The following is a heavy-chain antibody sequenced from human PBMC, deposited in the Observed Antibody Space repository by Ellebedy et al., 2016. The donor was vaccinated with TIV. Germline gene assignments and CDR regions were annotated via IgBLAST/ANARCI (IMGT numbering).Heavy chain of an antibody. Sequence: SETLSLTXAVYGGSFSGYYWSWIRQPPGKGLEWIGEINHSGSTNYNPSLKSRVTISVDTSKNQFSLKLSSVTAADTAVYYCASTKLGGNSLIDYWGQGTLVTVSS. CDR1: GGSFSGYY. D-gene: IGHD4-23*01. V-gene: IGHV4-34*01. J-gene: IGHJ4*02. CDR2: INHSGST. CDR3: ASTKLGGNSLIDY.